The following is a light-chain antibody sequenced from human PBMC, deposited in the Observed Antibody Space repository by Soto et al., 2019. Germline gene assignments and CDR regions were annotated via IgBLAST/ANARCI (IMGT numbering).Light chain of an antibody. CDR2: WAS. Sequence: DIVMTQSPDSLAVSLGERATINCKSSQRVLFSSNNKNYLAWYQQNPGQPPKLLIYWASTRESGVPDRFSGSWSGTDFTLTISSLQAEDVAVYYCQQYHSSPITFGQGTRLEIK. J-gene: IGKJ5*01. CDR1: QRVLFSSNNKNY. V-gene: IGKV4-1*01. CDR3: QQYHSSPIT.